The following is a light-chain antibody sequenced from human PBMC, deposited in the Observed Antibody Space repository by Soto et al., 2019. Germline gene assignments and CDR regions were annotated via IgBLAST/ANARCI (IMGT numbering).Light chain of an antibody. V-gene: IGKV3-20*01. CDR2: GAS. Sequence: IVLTQSPCLMSLSPGERATLSCRASQSIDSRYLGWYQQKPGQPPRLLIYGASSRATGIPARFSGSGSGTDFPLTISSLEPEDFAVYYCQQYNNWPSFGQGTRLEIK. CDR3: QQYNNWPS. J-gene: IGKJ5*01. CDR1: QSIDSRY.